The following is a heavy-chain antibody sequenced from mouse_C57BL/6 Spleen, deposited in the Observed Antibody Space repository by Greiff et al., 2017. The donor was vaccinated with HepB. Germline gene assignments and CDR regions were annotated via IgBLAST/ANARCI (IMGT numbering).Heavy chain of an antibody. Sequence: VQLQQSGPGLVQPSQSLSITCTVSGFSLTSYGVHWVRQSPGKGLEWLGVIWRGGSTDYNAAFMSRLSITKDNSKSQVFFKMNSLQADDTAIYYCATYYGSSYDYWYFDVWGTGTTVTVSS. CDR2: IWRGGST. V-gene: IGHV2-5*01. CDR1: GFSLTSYG. CDR3: ATYYGSSYDYWYFDV. D-gene: IGHD1-1*01. J-gene: IGHJ1*03.